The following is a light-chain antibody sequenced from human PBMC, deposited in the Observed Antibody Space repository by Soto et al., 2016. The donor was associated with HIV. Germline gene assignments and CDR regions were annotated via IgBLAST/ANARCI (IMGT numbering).Light chain of an antibody. CDR3: QQYNSYSFT. Sequence: DIQMTQSPSSLSASVGDIVTITCRASQDIGNDLGWYQQKPGQAPKRLIYGASRLESGVPSRFSGSGSGTDYTLTISSLQPEDFATYYCQQYNSYSFTFGPGTKVDIK. CDR2: GAS. CDR1: QDIGND. J-gene: IGKJ3*01. V-gene: IGKV1-NL1*01.